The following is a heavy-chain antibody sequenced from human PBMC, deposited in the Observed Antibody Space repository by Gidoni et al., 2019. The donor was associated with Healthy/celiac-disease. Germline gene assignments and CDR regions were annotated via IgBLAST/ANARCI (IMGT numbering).Heavy chain of an antibody. Sequence: GKGLEWVAVISYDGSNKYYADSVKGRFTISRDNSKNTLYLQMNSLRAEDTAVYYCAKAGYCSSTRCYRGYFDYWGQGTLVTVSS. J-gene: IGHJ4*02. D-gene: IGHD2-2*02. CDR2: ISYDGSNK. V-gene: IGHV3-30*18. CDR3: AKAGYCSSTRCYRGYFDY.